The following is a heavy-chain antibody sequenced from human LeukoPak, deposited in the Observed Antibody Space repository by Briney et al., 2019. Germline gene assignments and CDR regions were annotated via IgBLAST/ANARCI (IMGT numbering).Heavy chain of an antibody. V-gene: IGHV3-23*01. CDR3: AKQLRFLEWLSNY. D-gene: IGHD3-3*01. CDR1: GLTFSSYA. CDR2: ISGSGGST. J-gene: IGHJ4*02. Sequence: GGSLRLSCAASGLTFSSYAMSWVRQAPGKGLEWVSAISGSGGSTYYADSVKGRFTISRDNSKNTLYLQMNSLRAEDTAVYYCAKQLRFLEWLSNYWGQGTLVTVSS.